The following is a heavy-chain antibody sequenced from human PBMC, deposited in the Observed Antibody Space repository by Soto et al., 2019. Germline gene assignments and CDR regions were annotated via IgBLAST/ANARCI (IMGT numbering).Heavy chain of an antibody. V-gene: IGHV4-59*12. J-gene: IGHJ3*02. CDR1: GGSISSYY. Sequence: SETLSLTCTVSGGSISSYYWSWIRQPPGKGLEWIGKINYRGSTNYKSSLKSRVTISVDTSKNQFSLKLNSVTAADTAVYYCARGLKLGSSWYGAFDIWGQGTMVTVS. CDR3: ARGLKLGSSWYGAFDI. D-gene: IGHD6-13*01. CDR2: INYRGST.